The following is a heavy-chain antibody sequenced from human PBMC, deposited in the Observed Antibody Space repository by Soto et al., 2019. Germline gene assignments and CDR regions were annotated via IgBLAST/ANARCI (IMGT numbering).Heavy chain of an antibody. CDR1: EFTFSNYW. J-gene: IGHJ4*02. Sequence: EVQLVESGGALVQPGGSLRLTCATSEFTFSNYWMTWVRQAPGKGLEWVANINKDGSQTSFVDSVKGRFTIFRDNAKSSLYLQMNSLRGEDTAKYYCVKEIAAAQWGQGTLVTVSS. V-gene: IGHV3-7*01. CDR3: VKEIAAAQ. D-gene: IGHD6-25*01. CDR2: INKDGSQT.